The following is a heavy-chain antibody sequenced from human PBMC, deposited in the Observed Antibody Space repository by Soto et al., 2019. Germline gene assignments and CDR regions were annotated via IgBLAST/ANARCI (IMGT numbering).Heavy chain of an antibody. CDR2: IVVGSGHT. J-gene: IGHJ2*01. CDR3: ATPDYGDYWYFDL. CDR1: GFPFSSSV. Sequence: QMQLVQSGPEVKKPGTSVKVSCKASGFPFSSSVVQWVRQGRGQRLEWIGWIVVGSGHTKYAQKFQERVSITRDMSTGTAYMELTSLRSEDTAMYYCATPDYGDYWYFDLWGRGTLVTVSS. V-gene: IGHV1-58*01. D-gene: IGHD4-17*01.